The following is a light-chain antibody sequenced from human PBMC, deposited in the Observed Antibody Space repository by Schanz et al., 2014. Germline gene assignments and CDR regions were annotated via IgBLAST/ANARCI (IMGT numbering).Light chain of an antibody. V-gene: IGKV3-20*01. J-gene: IGKJ3*01. CDR2: DAS. CDR3: QQYGSS. CDR1: HPVTANF. Sequence: ESVLTQSPGTLSLSPGETATLSCRASHPVTANFVAWYQHKPGQAPRLLIFDASTRATGIPDRFSGSGSGTDFTLTISRLEPEDFAVYYWQQYGSSFGPGTKVEIK.